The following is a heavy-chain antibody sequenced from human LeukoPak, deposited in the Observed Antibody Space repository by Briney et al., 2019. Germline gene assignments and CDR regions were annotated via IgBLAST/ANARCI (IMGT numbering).Heavy chain of an antibody. CDR1: GFTFSYYA. V-gene: IGHV3-30*04. CDR3: ARDGALRAGATIDAFDI. Sequence: GGSLRLSCAASGFTFSYYAMHWVRQAPGKGLEWVAIISYDGDNKYYADSVKGRFTISRDNAKNSLYLQMNSLRAEDTAVYYCARDGALRAGATIDAFDIWGQGTMVTVSS. D-gene: IGHD1-26*01. J-gene: IGHJ3*02. CDR2: ISYDGDNK.